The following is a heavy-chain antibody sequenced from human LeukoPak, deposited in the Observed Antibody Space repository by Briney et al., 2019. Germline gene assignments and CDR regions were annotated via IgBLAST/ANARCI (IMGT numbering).Heavy chain of an antibody. V-gene: IGHV1-69*05. CDR3: ARGELTRTVGYYFDY. J-gene: IGHJ4*02. CDR2: IIPIFGTA. D-gene: IGHD1-7*01. CDR1: GGTFSSYA. Sequence: APVKVSCKASGGTFSSYAISWVRQAPGQGLEWMGGIIPIFGTANYAQKFQGRVTITTDESTSTAYMELSSLRSEDTAVYYCARGELTRTVGYYFDYWGQGTLVTVSS.